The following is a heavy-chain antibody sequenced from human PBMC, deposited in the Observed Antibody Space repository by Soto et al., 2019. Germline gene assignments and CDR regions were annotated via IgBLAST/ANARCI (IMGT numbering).Heavy chain of an antibody. CDR1: GGTFSSYT. D-gene: IGHD3-9*01. CDR2: NIPILGIA. Sequence: ASVKVSCKASGGTFSSYTISWVRQAPGQGLEWMGRNIPILGIANYAQKFQGRVRITADKSTSTAYMELSSLRSEDTAVYYCARSHSRRLAYYMDVWGKGTTVTVSS. V-gene: IGHV1-69*02. J-gene: IGHJ6*03. CDR3: ARSHSRRLAYYMDV.